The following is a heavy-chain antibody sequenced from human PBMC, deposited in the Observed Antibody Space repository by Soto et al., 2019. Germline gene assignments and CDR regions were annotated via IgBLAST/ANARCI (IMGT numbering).Heavy chain of an antibody. CDR2: VYYNGST. CDR3: ARVDYGDYPWFDP. Sequence: QVQLQESGPGLVKPSDTLSLTCSVSGCSVSNHLYYWGWIRQPPGNELEWMANVYYNGSTNYNPSLKRRVTISLDTSKTKFSLKLISVTAADTAVYYCARVDYGDYPWFDPWGQGTPVTVSS. J-gene: IGHJ5*02. V-gene: IGHV4-61*01. D-gene: IGHD4-17*01. CDR1: GCSVSNHLYY.